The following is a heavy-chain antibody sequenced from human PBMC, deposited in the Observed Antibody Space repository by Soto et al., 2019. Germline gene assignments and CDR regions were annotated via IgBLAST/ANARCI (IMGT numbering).Heavy chain of an antibody. Sequence: QVQLVQSGAEVKKPGSSVKVSCKASGGTFSSYAISWVRQAPGQGLEWMGGLIPIFGTANYAQKFQGRVTITADESTSTAYMELSSLRSEDTAVYYCARDDRGGSSDYHYYGMDVWGQGTTVTVSS. J-gene: IGHJ6*02. V-gene: IGHV1-69*01. D-gene: IGHD6-6*01. CDR2: LIPIFGTA. CDR1: GGTFSSYA. CDR3: ARDDRGGSSDYHYYGMDV.